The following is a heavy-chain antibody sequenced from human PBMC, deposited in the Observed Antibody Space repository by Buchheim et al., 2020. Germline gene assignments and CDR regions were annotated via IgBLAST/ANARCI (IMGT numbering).Heavy chain of an antibody. J-gene: IGHJ4*02. Sequence: AQLVESAGGVVQPGRSLRLSCAASGFTFSSYGMHWVRQAPGKGLEWVAVISYDGSNEYYADSVKGRFTISRDNLKNTVYLQMNSLRAEDTAVYYCAKEEQLWSVGSYYFDYWGQGT. CDR2: ISYDGSNE. V-gene: IGHV3-30*18. CDR3: AKEEQLWSVGSYYFDY. CDR1: GFTFSSYG. D-gene: IGHD5-18*01.